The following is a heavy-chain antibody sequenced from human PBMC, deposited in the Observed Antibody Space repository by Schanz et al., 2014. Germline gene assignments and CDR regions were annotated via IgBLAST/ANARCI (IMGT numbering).Heavy chain of an antibody. CDR1: GGTFSSYT. D-gene: IGHD2-21*01. CDR3: ARDRLECGAECYSVEVFEI. Sequence: QVQLVQSGAEVKKPGSSVKVSCKLSGGTFSSYTISWMRQARGQGLEWVGRFIPILDVGNYAQQFQGRVTFTADKSTSTAYMELSGLRSEDTAVYYCARDRLECGAECYSVEVFEIWGQGTLVIVSS. CDR2: FIPILDVG. J-gene: IGHJ4*02. V-gene: IGHV1-69*04.